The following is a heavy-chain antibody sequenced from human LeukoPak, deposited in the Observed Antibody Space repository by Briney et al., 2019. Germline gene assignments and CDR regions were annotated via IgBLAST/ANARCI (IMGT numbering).Heavy chain of an antibody. J-gene: IGHJ4*02. Sequence: GASVKVSCKASGGTFSSYAISWVRQAPGQGLEWMGGIIPIFGTANYAQKFQGRVTITADESTSTAYMEPSSLRSEDTAVYYCARGQDYYGSGSYYCFDYWGQGTLVTVSS. CDR2: IIPIFGTA. V-gene: IGHV1-69*13. D-gene: IGHD3-10*01. CDR3: ARGQDYYGSGSYYCFDY. CDR1: GGTFSSYA.